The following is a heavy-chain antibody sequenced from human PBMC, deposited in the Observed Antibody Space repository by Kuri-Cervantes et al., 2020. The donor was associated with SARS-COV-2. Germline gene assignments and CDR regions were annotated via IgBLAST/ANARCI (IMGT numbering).Heavy chain of an antibody. CDR3: ARLGYCSSTSCYGDAFDI. Sequence: ESLKISCTVSGGSISSSSYYWGWIRQPPGKGLEWIGSIYYSGSTYYNPSLKSRVTISVDTSKNQFSLKLSSVTAADTAVYYCARLGYCSSTSCYGDAFDIWGQGTMVTVSS. V-gene: IGHV4-39*01. D-gene: IGHD2-2*01. J-gene: IGHJ3*02. CDR1: GGSISSSSYY. CDR2: IYYSGST.